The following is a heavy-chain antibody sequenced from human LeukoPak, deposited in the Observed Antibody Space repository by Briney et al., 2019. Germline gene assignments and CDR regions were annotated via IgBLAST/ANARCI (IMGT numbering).Heavy chain of an antibody. CDR3: ARAGIAAAGRKGNWFDP. Sequence: SGTLSLTCTVSGGSISSGGYYWSWIRQHPGKGLEWIGYIYYSGSTYYNPSLKSRVTISVDTSKNQFSLKLSSVTAADTAVYYCARAGIAAAGRKGNWFDPWGQGTLVTVSS. J-gene: IGHJ5*02. CDR2: IYYSGST. V-gene: IGHV4-31*03. CDR1: GGSISSGGYY. D-gene: IGHD6-13*01.